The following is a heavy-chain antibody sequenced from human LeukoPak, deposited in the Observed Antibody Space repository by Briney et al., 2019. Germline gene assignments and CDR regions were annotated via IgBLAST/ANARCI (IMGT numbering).Heavy chain of an antibody. CDR2: VGVGTST. D-gene: IGHD2-15*01. CDR1: GFTFSNYD. J-gene: IGHJ4*02. Sequence: GGSLRLSCTASGFTFSNYDMNWVRQAPGKGLEWVSAVGVGTSTYYADSVKGRFTISRDNSKNTLFLQMDSLRAEDTAVYYCATYGLVVAATDYWGQETVVTVSS. CDR3: ATYGLVVAATDY. V-gene: IGHV3-23*01.